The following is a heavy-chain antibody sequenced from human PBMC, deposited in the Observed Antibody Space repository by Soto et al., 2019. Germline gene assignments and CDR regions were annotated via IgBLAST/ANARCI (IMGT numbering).Heavy chain of an antibody. CDR3: AREGIAAAGTVLSWFDP. J-gene: IGHJ5*02. CDR2: IIPIFGTA. Sequence: GASVKVSCKASGGTFSSYAIIWVRQAHGQGLEWMGGIIPIFGTANYAQKFQGRVTITADESTSTAYMELSSLRSEDTAVYYCAREGIAAAGTVLSWFDPWGQGTLVTVSS. D-gene: IGHD6-13*01. CDR1: GGTFSSYA. V-gene: IGHV1-69*13.